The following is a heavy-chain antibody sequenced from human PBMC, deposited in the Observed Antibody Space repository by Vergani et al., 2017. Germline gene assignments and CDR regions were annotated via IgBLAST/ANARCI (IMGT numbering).Heavy chain of an antibody. V-gene: IGHV4-39*01. CDR2: IYYSGST. CDR1: GGSISSSSYY. Sequence: QLQLQESGPGLVKPSETLSLTCTVSGGSISSSSYYWGWIRQPPGKGLEWIGSIYYSGSTYYNPSLKSRVTISVDTSKNQFSLKLSSVTAADTAVYYCARLGGDYDAFDIWGQGTTVTVSS. D-gene: IGHD4-17*01. CDR3: ARLGGDYDAFDI. J-gene: IGHJ3*02.